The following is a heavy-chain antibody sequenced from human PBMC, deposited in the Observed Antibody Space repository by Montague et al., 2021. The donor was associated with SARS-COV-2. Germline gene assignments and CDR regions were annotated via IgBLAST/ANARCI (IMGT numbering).Heavy chain of an antibody. J-gene: IGHJ4*02. CDR2: IYSSGST. Sequence: TLSLTCNVSGDSINSGDHYWSWIRQHPGKGLEWIGYIYSSGSTYYNPSLKSRVTISADTSKNQFSLKLSSVTAADTAVYYCARATLGITMIVVVMTAIDYYFDYWGQGNLVTVSS. D-gene: IGHD3-22*01. CDR3: ARATLGITMIVVVMTAIDYYFDY. V-gene: IGHV4-31*03. CDR1: GDSINSGDHY.